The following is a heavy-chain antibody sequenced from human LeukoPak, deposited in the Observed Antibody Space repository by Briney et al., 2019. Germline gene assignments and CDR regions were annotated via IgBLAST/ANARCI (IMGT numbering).Heavy chain of an antibody. Sequence: GGSLRLSCTASGFTFSSYSMNWVRQAPGKGLEWVSAISGSGGSTYYTDSMRGRFTISRDNSKNTLYLQMNSLRADDTAAYYCARERGGWYEGYFDYWGQGTLVTVSS. V-gene: IGHV3-23*01. CDR3: ARERGGWYEGYFDY. J-gene: IGHJ4*02. CDR1: GFTFSSYS. D-gene: IGHD6-19*01. CDR2: ISGSGGST.